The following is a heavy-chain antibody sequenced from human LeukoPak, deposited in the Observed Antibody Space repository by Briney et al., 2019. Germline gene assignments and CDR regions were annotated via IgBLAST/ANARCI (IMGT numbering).Heavy chain of an antibody. D-gene: IGHD1-26*01. CDR1: GGSIRSYY. CDR2: IYYSGST. V-gene: IGHV4-59*08. CDR3: ASGSYSFDY. J-gene: IGHJ4*02. Sequence: SETLSLTCTVSGGSIRSYYWSWMRQPPGKGLEWIGYIYYSGSTKYNPSLKSRATISVDTSKNQFSLKLSSVTAAATAVYYCASGSYSFDYWGQGSLVTVTS.